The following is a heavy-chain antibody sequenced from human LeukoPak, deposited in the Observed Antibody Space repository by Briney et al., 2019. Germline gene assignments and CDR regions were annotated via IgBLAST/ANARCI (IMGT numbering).Heavy chain of an antibody. Sequence: SETLSLTCTVSGGSISGYYWSWIRQSPGKRLEWIAYISSTGNTNYNPSLKSRVTISLDTSKTHFSLTLSSLTAADTAVYYCARSPPGWYYDNSGQYYFDTWGQGALVTVSS. D-gene: IGHD3-22*01. CDR3: ARSPPGWYYDNSGQYYFDT. CDR1: GGSISGYY. CDR2: ISSTGNT. V-gene: IGHV4-59*08. J-gene: IGHJ4*02.